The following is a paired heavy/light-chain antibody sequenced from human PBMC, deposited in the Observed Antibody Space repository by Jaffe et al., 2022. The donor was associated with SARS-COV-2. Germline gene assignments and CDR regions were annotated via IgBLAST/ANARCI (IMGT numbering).Heavy chain of an antibody. D-gene: IGHD5-12*01. J-gene: IGHJ4*02. CDR1: GFTVSANY. Sequence: EEQLVQTGGGLIQPGGSLRLSCTASGFTVSANYMSWVRQAPGKGLECVSILYRGDSTYYADSVKGRFTISRDNSRNTLYLQMNSLRAEDTAVYYCARDLRGSRYWGQGTLVTVSS. CDR2: LYRGDST. CDR3: ARDLRGSRY. V-gene: IGHV3-53*02.
Light chain of an antibody. CDR3: QQSDDLPYT. CDR1: HDITNS. J-gene: IGKJ2*01. CDR2: DAS. Sequence: DVQMTQSPSSLSASVRDRVTITCRASHDITNSLNWYQQKPGKAPRLLIYDASNLEAGVPSRFSGSGSGTDFTFTISSLQPEDIATYYCQQSDDLPYTFGQGTKVEMK. V-gene: IGKV1-33*01.